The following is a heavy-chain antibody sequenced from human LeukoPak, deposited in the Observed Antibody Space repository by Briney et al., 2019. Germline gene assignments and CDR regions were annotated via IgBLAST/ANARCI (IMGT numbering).Heavy chain of an antibody. CDR1: GFTFSSYA. CDR2: ISGSGGST. D-gene: IGHD3-3*01. V-gene: IGHV3-23*01. CDR3: AKGKYYDFWSGYYTLDY. J-gene: IGHJ4*02. Sequence: GSLRLSCAASGFTFSSYAMSWFRQAPGKGLEWVSAISGSGGSTYYPDSVKGRFTISRDNSKNTLYLQMNSLRAEDTAVYYCAKGKYYDFWSGYYTLDYWGQGTLVTVSS.